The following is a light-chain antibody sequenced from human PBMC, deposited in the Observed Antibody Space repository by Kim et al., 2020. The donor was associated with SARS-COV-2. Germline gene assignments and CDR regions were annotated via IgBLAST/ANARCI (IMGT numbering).Light chain of an antibody. CDR2: DAS. CDR3: QQYENVPPMYT. Sequence: DIQMTQSPSSLSASVGDRVTIICQASQDISNYLNWYQQKPGRAPKLLIYDASNLETGVPSRFSGSGSRTAFTFTISSLQPEDIGTYYCQQYENVPPMYTFGQGTKLEI. J-gene: IGKJ2*01. V-gene: IGKV1-33*01. CDR1: QDISNY.